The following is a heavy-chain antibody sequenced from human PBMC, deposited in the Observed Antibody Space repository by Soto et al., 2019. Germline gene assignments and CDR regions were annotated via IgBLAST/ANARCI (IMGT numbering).Heavy chain of an antibody. D-gene: IGHD1-20*01. J-gene: IGHJ4*02. CDR3: ARTLITGVPLGSFDY. CDR1: GFTFSSYG. Sequence: GGSLRLSCAASGFTFSSYGMHWVRQAPGKGLEWVAVIWYDGSNKYYADSVKGRFTISRDNSKNTLYLQMNSLRAEDTAVYYCARTLITGVPLGSFDYWGQGTLVTVSS. CDR2: IWYDGSNK. V-gene: IGHV3-33*01.